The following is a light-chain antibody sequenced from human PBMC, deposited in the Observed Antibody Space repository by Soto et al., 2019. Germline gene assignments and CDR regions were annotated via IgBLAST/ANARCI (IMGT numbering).Light chain of an antibody. V-gene: IGLV2-14*03. CDR2: EVS. Sequence: QSSLTQPASVSGSPGQSITISCTGTSSDIGVYNYVSWYQQHPGKAPKLVICEVSNRPSGVSSRFSGSKSGNTASLTISGLRAEDEADYYCTSFTTTSIGVFGGGTKLTVL. CDR1: SSDIGVYNY. J-gene: IGLJ3*02. CDR3: TSFTTTSIGV.